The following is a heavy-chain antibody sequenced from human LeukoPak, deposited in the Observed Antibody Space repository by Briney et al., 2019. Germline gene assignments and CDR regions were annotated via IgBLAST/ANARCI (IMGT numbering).Heavy chain of an antibody. CDR3: ARGGQPSVPQYYFDY. CDR1: GGSISNYY. V-gene: IGHV4-4*07. Sequence: SETLSLTCTVSGGSISNYYWSWIRQPAGKGLEWIGRIYSSGSTHNYSPSLKSRVSISLDTSNNQFSLTLSSVTAADTAVYYCARGGQPSVPQYYFDYWGQGTLVTVSS. CDR2: IYSSGSTH. J-gene: IGHJ4*02. D-gene: IGHD5/OR15-5a*01.